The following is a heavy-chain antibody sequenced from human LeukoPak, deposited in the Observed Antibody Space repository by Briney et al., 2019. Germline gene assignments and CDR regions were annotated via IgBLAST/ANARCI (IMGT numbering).Heavy chain of an antibody. Sequence: AETLSLTCSVSGDSMSSYYGSWIRQPAGKGREWIGLIYSSGSAHCSPTLNSRVTISVDTSKNHFSLKLRSVPAADTAVYYCARDMKPMNSHSDLWGRGTLVTVSS. J-gene: IGHJ2*01. CDR3: ARDMKPMNSHSDL. V-gene: IGHV4-4*07. CDR2: IYSSGSA. D-gene: IGHD1-7*01. CDR1: GDSMSSYY.